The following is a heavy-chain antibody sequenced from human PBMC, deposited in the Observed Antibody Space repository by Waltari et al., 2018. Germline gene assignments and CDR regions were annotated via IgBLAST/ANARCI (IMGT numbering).Heavy chain of an antibody. Sequence: QLQLQESGPGLVKPSETLSLTCTVSGGSISSSSYYWGWIRQPPGKGLEWIGSIHYSGSPLAHPSLKSGDTLSVDTAKNPLSPKLCSVTAADPAVYYCAKPGGPPPPGAVMTEMDVWGQGTTVTVSS. CDR2: IHYSGSP. J-gene: IGHJ6*02. D-gene: IGHD3-3*01. CDR3: AKPGGPPPPGAVMTEMDV. V-gene: IGHV4-39*07. CDR1: GGSISSSSYY.